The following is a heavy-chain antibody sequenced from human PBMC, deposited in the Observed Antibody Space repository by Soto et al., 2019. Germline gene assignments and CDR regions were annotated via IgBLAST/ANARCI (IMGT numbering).Heavy chain of an antibody. Sequence: QMQLVQSGAEVRKPGSSVKVSCKASGDTFSSYGLNWVLQAPGQGLEWMGGIIPFFRSTKYAQNFQDRVTITADESTHTIYMELSSLRSEDTAVYYCARVPHLRFFERFDLWGQGTLITVSS. J-gene: IGHJ4*02. D-gene: IGHD3-3*01. CDR3: ARVPHLRFFERFDL. CDR1: GDTFSSYG. V-gene: IGHV1-69*01. CDR2: IIPFFRST.